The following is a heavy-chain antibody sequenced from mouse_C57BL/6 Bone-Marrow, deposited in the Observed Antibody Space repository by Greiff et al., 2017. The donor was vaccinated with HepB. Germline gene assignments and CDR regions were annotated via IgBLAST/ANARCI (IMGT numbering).Heavy chain of an antibody. D-gene: IGHD1-1*01. CDR3: ARGSYGSSLYFDY. Sequence: QVQLKESGSELRSPGSSVKLSCKDFDSEVFPIAYMSWVRQKPGHGFEWIGGILPSIGRTIYGEKFEDKATLDADTLSNTAYLELNSLTSEDSAIYYCARGSYGSSLYFDYWGQGTTLTVSS. V-gene: IGHV15-2*01. J-gene: IGHJ2*01. CDR1: DSEVFPIAY. CDR2: ILPSIGRT.